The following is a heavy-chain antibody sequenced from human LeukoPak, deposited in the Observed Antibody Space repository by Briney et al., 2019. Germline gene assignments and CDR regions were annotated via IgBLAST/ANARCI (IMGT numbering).Heavy chain of an antibody. Sequence: ASVKVSCKASGYTFTDYYMYWVREAPGQGLDWVGWINPTSDATNYAQKFQGRVTMTRDTSNNTSYMELSRLRSDDTAVYYCAREFRTTTWSFDAFDLWGQGTMVTVSS. CDR1: GYTFTDYY. CDR2: INPTSDAT. J-gene: IGHJ3*01. CDR3: AREFRTTTWSFDAFDL. D-gene: IGHD1/OR15-1a*01. V-gene: IGHV1-2*02.